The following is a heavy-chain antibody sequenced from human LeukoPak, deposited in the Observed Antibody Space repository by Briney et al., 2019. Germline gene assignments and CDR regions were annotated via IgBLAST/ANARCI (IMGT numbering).Heavy chain of an antibody. CDR2: LYHSDSI. CDR1: GYSISSGYY. D-gene: IGHD1-7*01. V-gene: IGHV4-38-2*02. CDR3: ARDRGITGTTEFDP. Sequence: TSETLSLTCAVSGYSISSGYYWIWIRQPPGKGLEWIGSLYHSDSIYYNPSLESRVTISVDTSKNQFSLKLSSVTAADTALYYCARDRGITGTTEFDPWGQGTLVIVSS. J-gene: IGHJ5*02.